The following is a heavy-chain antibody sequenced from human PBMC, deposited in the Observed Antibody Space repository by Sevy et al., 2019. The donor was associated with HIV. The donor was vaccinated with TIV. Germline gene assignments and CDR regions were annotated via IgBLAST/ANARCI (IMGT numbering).Heavy chain of an antibody. Sequence: GGYLRLSCAASGFTFSKYSMSWVRQPPGKGLEWVSTLSFGCGEINYADSVKGRFTISRDNSKSSVYLQMNNLRPEDTAVYYCARGVGLDCWGQGALVTVSS. CDR2: LSFGCGEI. J-gene: IGHJ4*02. V-gene: IGHV3-23*01. CDR1: GFTFSKYS. CDR3: ARGVGLDC. D-gene: IGHD1-26*01.